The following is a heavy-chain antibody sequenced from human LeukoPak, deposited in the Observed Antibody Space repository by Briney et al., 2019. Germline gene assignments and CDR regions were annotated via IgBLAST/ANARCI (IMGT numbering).Heavy chain of an antibody. J-gene: IGHJ4*02. D-gene: IGHD3-3*01. CDR3: ARGVVGVVPFHY. Sequence: LSLTCTVSGGSISSFYWNWVRQAPGKGLEWLAYISDTGYTTHLADSAKGRFTVPRDNVKSSLFLQMNTLRVDDTAIYYCARGVVGVVPFHYWGQGTLVTVSS. V-gene: IGHV3-48*03. CDR1: GGSISSFY. CDR2: ISDTGYTT.